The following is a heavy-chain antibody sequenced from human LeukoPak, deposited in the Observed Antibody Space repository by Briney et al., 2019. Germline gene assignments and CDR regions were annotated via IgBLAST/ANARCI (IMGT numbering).Heavy chain of an antibody. CDR2: ISGSGGST. Sequence: GGSLRLSCAASGFTFSSYAMSWVSQAPGKGLEWVSAISGSGGSTYYADSVKGRFTISRDNSKNTLYLQMNSLRAEDTAVYYCAKGVSGSYILGYFDYWGQGTLVTVSS. D-gene: IGHD1-26*01. V-gene: IGHV3-23*01. CDR3: AKGVSGSYILGYFDY. CDR1: GFTFSSYA. J-gene: IGHJ4*02.